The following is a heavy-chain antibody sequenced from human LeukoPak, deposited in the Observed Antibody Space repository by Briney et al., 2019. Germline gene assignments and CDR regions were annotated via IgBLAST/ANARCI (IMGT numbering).Heavy chain of an antibody. CDR3: ARRIAAAGFAFDI. Sequence: GGSLRLSCAASGFTFSDYYMSWIRQAPGKGLEWVSYISSSGSTIYYADSVKGRLTISRDNAKNSLYLQMNSLRAEDTAVYYCARRIAAAGFAFDIWGQGTMVTVSS. V-gene: IGHV3-11*01. CDR2: ISSSGSTI. J-gene: IGHJ3*02. D-gene: IGHD6-13*01. CDR1: GFTFSDYY.